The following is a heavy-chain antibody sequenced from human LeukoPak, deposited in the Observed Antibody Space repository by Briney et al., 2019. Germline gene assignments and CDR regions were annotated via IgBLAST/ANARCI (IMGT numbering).Heavy chain of an antibody. D-gene: IGHD1-26*01. J-gene: IGHJ3*02. Sequence: PGGSLRLSCAASGFTFSSYAMHWVRQAPGKGLDWAAVISSDGNTQYYADSVKGRFTISRDKSNNTLYLQMNSLRADDTAIYYCARRRIVGSTDDAFDIWGQGTMVTLSS. V-gene: IGHV3-30-3*01. CDR2: ISSDGNTQ. CDR1: GFTFSSYA. CDR3: ARRRIVGSTDDAFDI.